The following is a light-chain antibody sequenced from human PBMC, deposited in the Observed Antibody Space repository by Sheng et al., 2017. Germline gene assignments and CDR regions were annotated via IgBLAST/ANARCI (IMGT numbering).Light chain of an antibody. CDR2: SAS. J-gene: IGKJ1*01. CDR1: QSVSSN. Sequence: EIVMTQSPATLSLSPGERATLSCRASQSVSSNLAWYQQKPGQAPRPLIYSASIRATGIPARFSGSGFGTDFTLTISRLEPEDFAVYYCQHYDKSPTWTFGQGTKVEVK. CDR3: QHYDKSPTWT. V-gene: IGKV3-15*01.